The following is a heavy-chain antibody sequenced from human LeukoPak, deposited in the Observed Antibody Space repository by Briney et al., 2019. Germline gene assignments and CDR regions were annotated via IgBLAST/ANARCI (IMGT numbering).Heavy chain of an antibody. CDR3: ARVRGVYCSSTSCYFDY. V-gene: IGHV1-2*02. Sequence: ASVKVSCKASGYTFTGYYMQWVRQAPGQGLEWMGWINPNSGGTNYAQKFQGRVTMTRDTSISTAYMELSRLRSDDTAVYYCARVRGVYCSSTSCYFDYWGQGTLVTVSS. CDR2: INPNSGGT. D-gene: IGHD2-2*01. CDR1: GYTFTGYY. J-gene: IGHJ4*02.